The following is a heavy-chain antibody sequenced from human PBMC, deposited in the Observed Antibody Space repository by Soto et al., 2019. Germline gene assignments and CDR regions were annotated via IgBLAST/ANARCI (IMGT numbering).Heavy chain of an antibody. J-gene: IGHJ5*02. CDR1: GGSISSGGYS. D-gene: IGHD1-1*01. Sequence: QLQLQESGSGLVRPSQTLSLTCAVSGGSISSGGYSWNWIRQPPGKGLVWIGYIYHSGGTLYDPALKGRVTISVDKSKHQFSLKLRSVTAADPAVYYCARDQLKGNWFDPWGQGTLVTVSS. V-gene: IGHV4-30-2*01. CDR3: ARDQLKGNWFDP. CDR2: IYHSGGT.